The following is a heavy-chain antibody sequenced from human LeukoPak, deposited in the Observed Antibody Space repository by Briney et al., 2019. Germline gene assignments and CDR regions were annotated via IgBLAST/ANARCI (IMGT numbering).Heavy chain of an antibody. D-gene: IGHD2-2*01. J-gene: IGHJ5*02. CDR1: GGSISSYY. Sequence: PSETLSLTCTVSGGSISSYYWSWIRQPAGKGLEGIGRIYTSGSTNYNPSLKSRVTMSVDTSKNQFSLKLSSVTAADTAVYYCATAQSKPYCSSTSCSSWFDPWGQGTLVTVSS. V-gene: IGHV4-4*07. CDR2: IYTSGST. CDR3: ATAQSKPYCSSTSCSSWFDP.